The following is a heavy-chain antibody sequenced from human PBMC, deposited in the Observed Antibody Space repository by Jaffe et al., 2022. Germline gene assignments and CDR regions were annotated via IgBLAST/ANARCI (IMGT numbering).Heavy chain of an antibody. CDR2: IRYDGSNK. V-gene: IGHV3-30*02. D-gene: IGHD5-12*01. CDR3: AKYGWDIVATIGDY. J-gene: IGHJ4*02. CDR1: GFTFSSYG. Sequence: QVQLVESGGGVVQPGGSLRLSCAASGFTFSSYGMHWVRQAPGKGLEWVAFIRYDGSNKYYADSVKGRFTISRDNSKNTLYLQMNSLRAEDTAVYYCAKYGWDIVATIGDYWGQGTLVTVSS.